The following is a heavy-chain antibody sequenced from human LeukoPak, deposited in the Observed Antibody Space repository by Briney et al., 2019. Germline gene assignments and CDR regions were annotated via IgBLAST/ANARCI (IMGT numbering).Heavy chain of an antibody. V-gene: IGHV4-4*07. Sequence: SETLSLTCTVSGVSISTYYWNWIRQPAGKGLEWIGRIYSSGSTNYNASLKSRVTLSVDTSNNQFSLKLTSVTAADTAVYYCARWPTTQGTFDIWGQGTMVTVSS. J-gene: IGHJ3*02. CDR3: ARWPTTQGTFDI. CDR2: IYSSGST. D-gene: IGHD1-1*01. CDR1: GVSISTYY.